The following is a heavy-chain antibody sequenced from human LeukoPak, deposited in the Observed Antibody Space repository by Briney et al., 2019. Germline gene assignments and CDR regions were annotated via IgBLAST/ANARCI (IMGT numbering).Heavy chain of an antibody. CDR3: ARGVAVARPSAPPYFDY. Sequence: SETLSLTCTVSAGFVSNSNYYWGWIRQPPGKGLEWIGSIYYSGSTYYHPTLASRLTISVDTSKNQFSLKLSSVTAADTAVYYCARGVAVARPSAPPYFDYWGQGTLVTVSS. V-gene: IGHV4-39*07. CDR1: AGFVSNSNYY. D-gene: IGHD6-19*01. CDR2: IYYSGST. J-gene: IGHJ4*02.